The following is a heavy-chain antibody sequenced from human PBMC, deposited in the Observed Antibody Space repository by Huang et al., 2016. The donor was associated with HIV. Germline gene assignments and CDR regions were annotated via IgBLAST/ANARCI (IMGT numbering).Heavy chain of an antibody. CDR2: IYWDNEE. CDR1: GFSLTSSGVA. CDR3: VLRLRYGKWYVDY. V-gene: IGHV2-5*02. Sequence: QITLKESGPTLVKPTQTLTLTCTFSGFSLTSSGVAVGWIRQPPGNALEWLALIYWDNEERFSPSLKTRLTITKDTPKNEVVLTMTNMDPVDTATYYCVLRLRYGKWYVDYWGQGVLVTVSS. D-gene: IGHD6-13*01. J-gene: IGHJ4*02.